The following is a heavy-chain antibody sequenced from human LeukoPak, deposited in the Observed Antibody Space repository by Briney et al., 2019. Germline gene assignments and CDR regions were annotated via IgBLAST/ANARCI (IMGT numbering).Heavy chain of an antibody. CDR1: GFTFSSYG. Sequence: GGSLRLSCAASGFTFSSYGMSWVRQAPGKGLEWVSGISGSGGSTYCADSVKGRFTISRDNSKNTLYLQMNSLRAEDTAIYYCAKDPRYYGSGSYYVYWGQGTLVTVSS. V-gene: IGHV3-23*01. D-gene: IGHD3-10*01. CDR3: AKDPRYYGSGSYYVY. CDR2: ISGSGGST. J-gene: IGHJ4*02.